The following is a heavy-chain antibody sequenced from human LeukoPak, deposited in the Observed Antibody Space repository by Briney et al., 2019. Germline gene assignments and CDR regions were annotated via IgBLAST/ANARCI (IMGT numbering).Heavy chain of an antibody. CDR3: ARTRKNSSSWRGYYYYYMDV. Sequence: ASVKVSCKASGGTFSSYAISWVRQAAGQGLEWMGGIIPIFGTANYAQKFQGRVTITTDESTSTAYMELSSLISEDTAVYYCARTRKNSSSWRGYYYYYMDVWGKGTTVTVSS. CDR2: IIPIFGTA. D-gene: IGHD6-13*01. CDR1: GGTFSSYA. J-gene: IGHJ6*03. V-gene: IGHV1-69*05.